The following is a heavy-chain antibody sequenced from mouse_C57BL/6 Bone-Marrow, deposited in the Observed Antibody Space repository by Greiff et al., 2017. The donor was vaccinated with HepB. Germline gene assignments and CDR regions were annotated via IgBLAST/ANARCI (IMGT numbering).Heavy chain of an antibody. D-gene: IGHD1-1*01. J-gene: IGHJ3*01. CDR2: ILPRSGST. Sequence: QVQLKESGAELMKPGASVKLSCKATGYTFTGYWIEWVKQRPGHGLEWIGEILPRSGSTNYNEKFKGKATFTADTSSNTAYMQLSSLITEDSAIYYCANYYGSSYVAYWGQGTLVTVSA. CDR1: GYTFTGYW. CDR3: ANYYGSSYVAY. V-gene: IGHV1-9*01.